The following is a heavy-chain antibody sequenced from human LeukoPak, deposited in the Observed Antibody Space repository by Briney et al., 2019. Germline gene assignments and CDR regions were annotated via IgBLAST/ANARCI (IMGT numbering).Heavy chain of an antibody. CDR2: INPNSGGT. J-gene: IGHJ4*02. D-gene: IGHD5-18*01. Sequence: ASVMLSCKASGYTFTGYYIHWVRQAPGQGLEWMGWINPNSGGTNYAQKFQGRVTMTRDTSISTAYMELSRLRSDDTAVYYCARAPPKQLWSNYYFDYWGQGTLVTVSS. CDR1: GYTFTGYY. V-gene: IGHV1-2*02. CDR3: ARAPPKQLWSNYYFDY.